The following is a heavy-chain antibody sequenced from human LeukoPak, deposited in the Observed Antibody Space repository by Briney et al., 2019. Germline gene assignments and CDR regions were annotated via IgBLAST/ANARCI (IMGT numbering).Heavy chain of an antibody. J-gene: IGHJ4*02. CDR3: ARRSYYDSSGHFDY. V-gene: IGHV4-34*01. CDR2: VNEVGGT. Sequence: PSETLSLTCAVYIDSFSNYHWNWIRQTPSKGLEWIGEVNEVGGTNISPSLRNRVILSVDTSKNQFSLKLSSVTAADTAVYYCARRSYYDSSGHFDYWGQGTLVTVSS. D-gene: IGHD3-22*01. CDR1: IDSFSNYH.